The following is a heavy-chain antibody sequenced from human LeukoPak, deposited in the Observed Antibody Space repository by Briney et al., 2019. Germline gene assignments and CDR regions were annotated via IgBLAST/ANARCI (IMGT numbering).Heavy chain of an antibody. D-gene: IGHD1-26*01. V-gene: IGHV3-15*01. J-gene: IGHJ3*02. Sequence: GGSLRLSCAASGFTFSNAWMSWVRQAPGKGLEWVGRIKSKTDGGTTDYAAPVKGRFTISRDDSKNTLYLQMNSLKTEDTAVYYCTTEGYVGATDHDAFDIWGQGTMVTVSS. CDR2: IKSKTDGGTT. CDR1: GFTFSNAW. CDR3: TTEGYVGATDHDAFDI.